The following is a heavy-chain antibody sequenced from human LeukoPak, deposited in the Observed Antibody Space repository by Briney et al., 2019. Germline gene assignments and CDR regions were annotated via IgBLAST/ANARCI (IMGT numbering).Heavy chain of an antibody. J-gene: IGHJ2*01. CDR2: IYHSGST. V-gene: IGHV4-38-2*02. Sequence: PSETLSLTCTVSGYSISSGYYWGWIRQPPGKGLEWIGSIYHSGSTYYNPSLKSRVTISVDTSKNQFSLRLSSVTAADTAVYYCARDRRKYSTGTDFDLWGRGTLVTVSS. CDR3: ARDRRKYSTGTDFDL. D-gene: IGHD6-25*01. CDR1: GYSISSGYY.